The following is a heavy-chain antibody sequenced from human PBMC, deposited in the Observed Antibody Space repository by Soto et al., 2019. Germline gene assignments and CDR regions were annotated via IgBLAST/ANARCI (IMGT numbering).Heavy chain of an antibody. J-gene: IGHJ5*02. V-gene: IGHV4-39*01. Sequence: QLQLQESGPGLVKPSETLSLTCTVSGGSISSSSYYWGWIRQPPGKGLEWIGSIYYSGSTYYNPSLKSRVTISVATSKHQFSLTLLSVTAADTAVYYCARHSPYYYGSGSLNWFDPWGQGTLVTVSS. CDR1: GGSISSSSYY. D-gene: IGHD3-10*01. CDR2: IYYSGST. CDR3: ARHSPYYYGSGSLNWFDP.